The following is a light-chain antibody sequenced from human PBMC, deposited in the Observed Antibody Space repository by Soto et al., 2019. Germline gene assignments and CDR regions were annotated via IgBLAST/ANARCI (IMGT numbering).Light chain of an antibody. CDR1: QSVSSSY. CDR2: GAS. Sequence: EIVLTQSPGALALSPVERATLSCRASQSVSSSYLAWYQQKPGQAPRLLIYGASSRATGIPDRFSGSGSGTDFALTINRLEPDDFAVYYCQQYGKSPLTFGQGTKV. V-gene: IGKV3-20*01. CDR3: QQYGKSPLT. J-gene: IGKJ1*01.